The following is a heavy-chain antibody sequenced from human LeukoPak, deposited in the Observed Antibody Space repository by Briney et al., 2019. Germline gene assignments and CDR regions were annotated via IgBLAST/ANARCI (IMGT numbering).Heavy chain of an antibody. CDR3: ARVPGVVVTANYQNYYYYMDV. CDR1: GGTFSSYA. J-gene: IGHJ6*03. CDR2: IIPIFGTA. V-gene: IGHV1-69*05. D-gene: IGHD2-21*02. Sequence: SVKVSCKASGGTFSSYAISWVRQAPGQGLEWMGGIIPIFGTANYAQKFQGRVTITTDESTSTAYMELSSLRSEDTAVYYCARVPGVVVTANYQNYYYYMDVWGKGTTVTVSS.